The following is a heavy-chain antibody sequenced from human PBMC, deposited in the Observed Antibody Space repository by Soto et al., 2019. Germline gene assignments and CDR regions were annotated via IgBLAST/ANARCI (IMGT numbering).Heavy chain of an antibody. V-gene: IGHV4-59*08. D-gene: IGHD2-2*01. J-gene: IGHJ5*02. CDR3: ARHAVVVPAAIHWFDP. Sequence: SETLSLTCTVSGGSISSYYWSWIRQPPGKGLEWIGYIYYSGSTNYNPSLKSRVTISVDTSKNQFSLKLSSVTAADPAVYYCARHAVVVPAAIHWFDPWGQGTLVTVSS. CDR1: GGSISSYY. CDR2: IYYSGST.